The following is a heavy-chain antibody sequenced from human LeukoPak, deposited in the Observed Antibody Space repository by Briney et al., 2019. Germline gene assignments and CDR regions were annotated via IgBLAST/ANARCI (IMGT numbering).Heavy chain of an antibody. J-gene: IGHJ4*02. V-gene: IGHV4-59*01. Sequence: SETLSLTCTVSGGSISRYYWSWIRQPPGKGLEWIGYIYYSGSTNYNPSLKSRVTISVDTSKNQFSLKLSSVTAADTAVYYCARGRKGYSYGYLDYWGQGTRVTVSS. CDR3: ARGRKGYSYGYLDY. D-gene: IGHD5-18*01. CDR2: IYYSGST. CDR1: GGSISRYY.